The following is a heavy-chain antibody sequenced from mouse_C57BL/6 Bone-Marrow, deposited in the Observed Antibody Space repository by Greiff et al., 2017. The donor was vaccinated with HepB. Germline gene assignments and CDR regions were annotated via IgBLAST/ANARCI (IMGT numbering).Heavy chain of an antibody. CDR3: ARDYYYGSTYYYAMDY. D-gene: IGHD1-1*01. Sequence: EVQGVESGGGLVKPGGSLKLSCAASGFTFSSYAMSWVRQTPEKRLEWVATISDSGSYTYYPDNVKGRFTISRDNAKNNLYLQMSHLKSEDTAMYYCARDYYYGSTYYYAMDYWGQGTSVTVSS. V-gene: IGHV5-4*01. CDR2: ISDSGSYT. J-gene: IGHJ4*01. CDR1: GFTFSSYA.